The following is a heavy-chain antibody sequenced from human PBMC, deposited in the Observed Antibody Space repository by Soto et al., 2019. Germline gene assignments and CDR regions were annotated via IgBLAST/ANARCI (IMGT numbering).Heavy chain of an antibody. Sequence: EVQLVESGGGLVQPGRSLGLSCAASGFTFDDYAMHWVRQAPGKGLEWVSGISWNSGSIGYADSVKGRFTISRDNAKNSLYLQMNSLRAEDTALYYCAKDIIGTMVRGIDYWGQGTLVTVSS. CDR3: AKDIIGTMVRGIDY. J-gene: IGHJ4*02. D-gene: IGHD3-10*01. CDR2: ISWNSGSI. CDR1: GFTFDDYA. V-gene: IGHV3-9*01.